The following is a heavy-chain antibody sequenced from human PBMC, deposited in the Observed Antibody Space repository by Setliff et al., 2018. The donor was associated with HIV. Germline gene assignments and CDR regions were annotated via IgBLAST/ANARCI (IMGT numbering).Heavy chain of an antibody. CDR1: GGSFSGYY. D-gene: IGHD2-15*01. Sequence: SETLSLTCAVYGGSFSGYYWSWIRQPPGKGLEWIGEINHSGSTNYNPSLKSRVTISVDTSKNQFSLKLSPVTAAATAVYYCASVRPSPGCSGGSCFPKYYYYYMDVWGKGTTVTVSS. CDR3: ASVRPSPGCSGGSCFPKYYYYYMDV. CDR2: INHSGST. V-gene: IGHV4-34*01. J-gene: IGHJ6*03.